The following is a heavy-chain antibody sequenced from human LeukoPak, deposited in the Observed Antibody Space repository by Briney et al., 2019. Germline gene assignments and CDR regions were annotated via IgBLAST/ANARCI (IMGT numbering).Heavy chain of an antibody. CDR1: GFTFSSYA. Sequence: GGSLRLSCAASGFTFSSYAMSWVRQAPGKGLEWVSAISGSGGSTYYADSVKGRFTISRDDAKNTLYLQMNSLRVDDTGMYFCARDGDCFDRMDVWGKGTTVTVSS. CDR3: ARDGDCFDRMDV. J-gene: IGHJ6*03. V-gene: IGHV3-23*01. D-gene: IGHD2-21*02. CDR2: ISGSGGST.